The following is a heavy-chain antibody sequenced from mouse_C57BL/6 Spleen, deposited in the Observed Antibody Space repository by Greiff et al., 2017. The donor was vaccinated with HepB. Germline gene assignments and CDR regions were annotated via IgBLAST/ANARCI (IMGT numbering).Heavy chain of an antibody. J-gene: IGHJ4*01. V-gene: IGHV2-2*01. CDR1: GFSLTSYG. D-gene: IGHD1-1*02. Sequence: VKLMESGPGLVQPSQSLSITCTVSGFSLTSYGVHWVRQSPGKGLEWLGVIWSGGSTDYNAAFISRLSISKDNSKSQVFSKMNSLQADDTAIYYCARLLFGYAMDYWGQGTSVTVSS. CDR3: ARLLFGYAMDY. CDR2: IWSGGST.